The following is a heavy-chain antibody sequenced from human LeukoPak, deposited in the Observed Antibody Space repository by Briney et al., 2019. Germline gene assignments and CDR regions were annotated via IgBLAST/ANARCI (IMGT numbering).Heavy chain of an antibody. V-gene: IGHV3-48*04. Sequence: GGSLRLSCAASGFTFSSYSMNWVRQAPGKGLEWVSYISSDSRTIYYADSVKGRFTISRDNAKNSLYLQMNSLRAEDTAVYYCARIIAAAGVYYYYGMDVWGQGTTVTVSS. CDR3: ARIIAAAGVYYYYGMDV. D-gene: IGHD6-13*01. J-gene: IGHJ6*02. CDR1: GFTFSSYS. CDR2: ISSDSRTI.